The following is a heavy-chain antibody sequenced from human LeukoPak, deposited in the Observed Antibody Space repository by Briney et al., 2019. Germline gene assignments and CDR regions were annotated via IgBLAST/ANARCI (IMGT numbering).Heavy chain of an antibody. CDR3: ARLVSSAADY. CDR2: INHSGST. D-gene: IGHD6-13*01. V-gene: IGHV4-34*01. CDR1: GGSFSGYY. Sequence: PSETLSLTCAVYGGSFSGYYWSWIRRPPGKGLEWIGEINHSGSTNYNPSLKSRVTISVDTSKNQFSLKLSSVTAADTAVYYCARLVSSAADYWGQGTLVTVSS. J-gene: IGHJ4*02.